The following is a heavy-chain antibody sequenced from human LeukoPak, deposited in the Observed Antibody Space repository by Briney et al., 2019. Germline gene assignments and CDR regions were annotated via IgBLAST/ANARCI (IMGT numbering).Heavy chain of an antibody. J-gene: IGHJ4*02. CDR1: GFTFSDYY. D-gene: IGHD6-19*01. CDR2: ISSSSSYT. CDR3: ARARSSGWYRGPYYFDY. V-gene: IGHV3-11*05. Sequence: PGGSLRLSCAASGFTFSDYYMSWIRQAPGKGLEWVSYISSSSSYTNYADSVKGRFTISRDNAKNSLYLQMNSLRAEDTALYYCARARSSGWYRGPYYFDYWGQGTLVTVSS.